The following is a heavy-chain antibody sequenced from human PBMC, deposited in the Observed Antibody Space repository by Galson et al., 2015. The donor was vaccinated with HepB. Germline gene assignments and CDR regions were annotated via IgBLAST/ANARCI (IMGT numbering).Heavy chain of an antibody. CDR2: ISHSSTYI. CDR1: GITFSSYS. J-gene: IGHJ4*02. V-gene: IGHV3-21*01. CDR3: ARADAAGAGIGEC. D-gene: IGHD3-10*01. Sequence: SLRLSCAVSGITFSSYSMNWVRQAPGKGLEWVSSISHSSTYIYYAASVKGRFTISRDNAKNSLYLQMNSLRADDTAVYYCARADAAGAGIGECWGQGTLVTVSS.